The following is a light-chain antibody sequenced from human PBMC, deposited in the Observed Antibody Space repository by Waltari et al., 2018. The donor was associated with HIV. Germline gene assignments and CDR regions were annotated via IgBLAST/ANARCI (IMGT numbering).Light chain of an antibody. CDR2: GAS. J-gene: IGKJ1*01. CDR3: QQYIGSPRT. Sequence: EIALTQSPDTLSLSPGERATLSCRASQTISSTYLAWYQQKPGQAPRLLIYGASSSATGIPDRFSGSGSGTDFTLTISSLEPEDCAVYYCQQYIGSPRTFGQGTKVELK. CDR1: QTISSTY. V-gene: IGKV3-20*01.